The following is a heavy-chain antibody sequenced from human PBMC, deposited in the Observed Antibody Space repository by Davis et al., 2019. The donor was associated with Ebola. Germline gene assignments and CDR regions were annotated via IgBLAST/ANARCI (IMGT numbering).Heavy chain of an antibody. CDR1: GFTFSDYA. D-gene: IGHD2-2*01. CDR2: VWYDGINK. J-gene: IGHJ4*02. Sequence: PGGSLRLSCVASGFTFSDYAMHWVRQAPGKGLEWVAVVWYDGINKYYADSVKGRFTISRDNANNSLSLQMNSLRAEDTAIYYCARDISADIPLIPTPMRMRPPTDYWGQGILVTVSS. V-gene: IGHV3-33*01. CDR3: ARDISADIPLIPTPMRMRPPTDY.